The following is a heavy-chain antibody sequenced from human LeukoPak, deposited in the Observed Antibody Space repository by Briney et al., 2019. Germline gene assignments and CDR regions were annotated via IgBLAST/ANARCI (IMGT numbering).Heavy chain of an antibody. D-gene: IGHD3-3*01. V-gene: IGHV3-48*01. CDR1: GFTFSSYS. J-gene: IGHJ4*02. Sequence: GGSLRLSCAASGFTFSSYSMNWVRQAPGKGLEWVSYISSSSSTIYYADSVKGRFTISRDNAKNSLYLQMNSLRAEDTAVYYCARDGITIFGDSDYWGQGTLVTVSS. CDR3: ARDGITIFGDSDY. CDR2: ISSSSSTI.